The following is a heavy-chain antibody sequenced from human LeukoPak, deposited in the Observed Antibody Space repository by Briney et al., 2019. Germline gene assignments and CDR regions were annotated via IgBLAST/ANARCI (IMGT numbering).Heavy chain of an antibody. CDR1: GYTFTSFH. CDR3: ARGERGDFIDY. CDR2: IIPIFGTA. J-gene: IGHJ4*02. D-gene: IGHD2-21*02. V-gene: IGHV1-69*13. Sequence: SVKVSCKTSGYTFTSFHMHWVRQAPGQGLEWMGGIIPIFGTANYAQKFQGRVTITADESTSTAYMELSSLRSEDTAVYYCARGERGDFIDYWGQGTLVTVSS.